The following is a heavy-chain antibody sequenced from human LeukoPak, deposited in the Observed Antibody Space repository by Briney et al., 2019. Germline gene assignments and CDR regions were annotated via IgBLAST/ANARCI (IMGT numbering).Heavy chain of an antibody. V-gene: IGHV1-18*01. CDR2: ISGYNGNT. J-gene: IGHJ4*02. CDR3: ARDLTGRSDY. Sequence: GASVKVSCKASGYTFTTYGISWVRQPPGQGLEWMGWISGYNGNTNYAQKLQGRVTMTTDTSTSTAYMELRSLRSDDTAVYYCARDLTGRSDYWGQGTLVTVSS. CDR1: GYTFTTYG. D-gene: IGHD3-9*01.